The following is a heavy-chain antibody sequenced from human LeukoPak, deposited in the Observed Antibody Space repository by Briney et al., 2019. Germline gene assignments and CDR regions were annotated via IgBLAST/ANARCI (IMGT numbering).Heavy chain of an antibody. D-gene: IGHD4-17*01. J-gene: IGHJ5*02. Sequence: PSETLSLTCTVSGDFISSSDYYWGWIRQPPGKGLGWIGTISYSGSTYCNPSLQSRVTISVDTSKNQFSLKLSSVTAADTAVYYCARHYPTGWFDPWGQGTLVTVSS. V-gene: IGHV4-39*01. CDR3: ARHYPTGWFDP. CDR1: GDFISSSDYY. CDR2: ISYSGST.